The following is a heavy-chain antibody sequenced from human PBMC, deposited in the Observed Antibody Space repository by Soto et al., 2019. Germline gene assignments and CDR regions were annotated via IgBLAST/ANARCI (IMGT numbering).Heavy chain of an antibody. CDR3: AREGVAPYYYYGMDV. D-gene: IGHD5-12*01. J-gene: IGHJ6*02. Sequence: SETLSLTCTVSGGSIRSHYWSLIRQPPGKGLEWIGYIYYSGSTNYNPSLKSRVTISVDTSKNQFSLKLSSVTAADTAVYYCAREGVAPYYYYGMDVWGQGTPVTVSS. V-gene: IGHV4-59*11. CDR1: GGSIRSHY. CDR2: IYYSGST.